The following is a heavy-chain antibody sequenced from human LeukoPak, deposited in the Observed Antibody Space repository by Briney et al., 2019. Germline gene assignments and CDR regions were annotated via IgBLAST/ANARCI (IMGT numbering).Heavy chain of an antibody. CDR1: GFTFSSHW. CDR2: MNTDGSSI. V-gene: IGHV3-74*01. D-gene: IGHD5-12*01. CDR3: ARGGEGYNGPGFN. J-gene: IGHJ4*02. Sequence: PGGSLRLSCAASGFTFSSHWMHWVRQAPGKGLVWVSRMNTDGSSINYAGSVKGRFTISRDNAKNTLYLQMNSLRAEDTAVYYCARGGEGYNGPGFNWGQGTLVTVSS.